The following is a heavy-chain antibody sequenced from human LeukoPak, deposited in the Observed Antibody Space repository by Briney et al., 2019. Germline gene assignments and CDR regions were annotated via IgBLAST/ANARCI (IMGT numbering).Heavy chain of an antibody. V-gene: IGHV1-69*04. Sequence: SVKVSCKASVGTFSSYAISWVRQAPGQGLEWMGRIIPILGIPNYAQKFQGRVTITADKSTSTAYMELSSLRSEDTAVYYCARELYSSGWYYFDYWGQGTLVTVSS. CDR2: IIPILGIP. CDR3: ARELYSSGWYYFDY. D-gene: IGHD6-19*01. J-gene: IGHJ4*02. CDR1: VGTFSSYA.